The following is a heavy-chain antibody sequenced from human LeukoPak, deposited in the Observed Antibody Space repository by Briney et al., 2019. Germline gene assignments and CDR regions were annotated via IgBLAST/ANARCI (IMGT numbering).Heavy chain of an antibody. CDR1: GFTFDDYA. CDR3: ARARVVVPEIDY. J-gene: IGHJ4*02. D-gene: IGHD2-2*01. V-gene: IGHV3-9*01. CDR2: ISWNSGSI. Sequence: GGSLRLSCAASGFTFDDYAMHWVRQAPGKGLEWVSGISWNSGSIGYADSVKGRFTISRDNAKNSLYLQMNSLRAEDTALYYCARARVVVPEIDYWGQGTLVTVSS.